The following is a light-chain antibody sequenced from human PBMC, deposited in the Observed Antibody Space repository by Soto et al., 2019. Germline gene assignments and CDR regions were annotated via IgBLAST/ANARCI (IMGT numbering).Light chain of an antibody. CDR2: DAS. Sequence: EIVLTQSPATLSLSPGERATLSCRASQSVSSSLAWYQQKPGQAPRLLIYDASNRATGIPARFSGSGSGTDFTLTISKLEPEDFALYYCQQYGSSPPLTFGGGTKVDIK. CDR1: QSVSSS. J-gene: IGKJ4*01. V-gene: IGKV3-20*01. CDR3: QQYGSSPPLT.